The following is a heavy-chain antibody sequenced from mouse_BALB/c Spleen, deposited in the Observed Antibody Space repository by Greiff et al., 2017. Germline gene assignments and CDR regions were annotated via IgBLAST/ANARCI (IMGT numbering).Heavy chain of an antibody. Sequence: EVQLKESGGGLVQPGGSRKLSCAASGFTFSDYGMAWVRQAPGKGPEWVAFISNLAYSIYYADTVTGRFTISRENAKNTLYLEMSSLRSEDTAMYYCARLYDYDGAMDYWGQGTSVTVSS. V-gene: IGHV5-15*02. CDR3: ARLYDYDGAMDY. J-gene: IGHJ4*01. CDR2: ISNLAYSI. D-gene: IGHD2-4*01. CDR1: GFTFSDYG.